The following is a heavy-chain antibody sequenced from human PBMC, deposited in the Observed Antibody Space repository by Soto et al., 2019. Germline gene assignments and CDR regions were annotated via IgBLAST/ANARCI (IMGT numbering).Heavy chain of an antibody. D-gene: IGHD5-12*01. CDR3: ATDKVATIAFDY. Sequence: ASVKVSCKVSGYTLTELSIHWVRQAPGKRIEWMGGFDPEDGETIYAQKFQGRVTMTEDTSTDTAYKELSSLRSEDTAVYYCATDKVATIAFDYWGQGTLVTVSS. J-gene: IGHJ4*02. V-gene: IGHV1-24*01. CDR1: GYTLTELS. CDR2: FDPEDGET.